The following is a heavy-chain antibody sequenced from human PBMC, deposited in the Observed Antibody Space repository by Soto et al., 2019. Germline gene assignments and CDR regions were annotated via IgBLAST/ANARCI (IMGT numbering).Heavy chain of an antibody. CDR3: ARSDWFDP. V-gene: IGHV3-74*01. J-gene: IGHJ5*02. Sequence: GGSLRLSCAASGFTFSTYWMHWVRQAPGKGLVWVSRIKSDGSSTSYADSVKGRFTISRDNAKNTLYLQMNSLRVKDTAVYYCARSDWFDPWGQGTLVTVSS. CDR1: GFTFSTYW. CDR2: IKSDGSST.